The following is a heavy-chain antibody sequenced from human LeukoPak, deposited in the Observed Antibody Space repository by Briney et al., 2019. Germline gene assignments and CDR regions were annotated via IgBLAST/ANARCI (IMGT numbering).Heavy chain of an antibody. Sequence: SETLSLTCTVSGGSISSSSYSWGWIRQPPGKGLEWIGSIYYSGSTYYNPSLKSRVTISVDTSKNQFSLKLSSVTAADTAVYYCARPKGYSYGYGAFDIWGQGTMVTVSS. J-gene: IGHJ3*02. D-gene: IGHD5-18*01. CDR1: GGSISSSSYS. V-gene: IGHV4-39*01. CDR2: IYYSGST. CDR3: ARPKGYSYGYGAFDI.